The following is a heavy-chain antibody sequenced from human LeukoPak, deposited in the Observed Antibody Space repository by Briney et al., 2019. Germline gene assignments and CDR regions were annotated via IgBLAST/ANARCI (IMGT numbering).Heavy chain of an antibody. CDR3: ARNMGDAFDI. V-gene: IGHV4-59*01. CDR1: GGSISSYY. J-gene: IGHJ3*02. Sequence: PSETLSLTCTVSGGSISSYYWSWIRQPPGKGLEWIGYIYYSGGTNYNPSLKSRVTISVDTSKNQFSLKLSSVTAADTAVYYCARNMGDAFDIWGQGTMVTVSS. D-gene: IGHD2/OR15-2a*01. CDR2: IYYSGGT.